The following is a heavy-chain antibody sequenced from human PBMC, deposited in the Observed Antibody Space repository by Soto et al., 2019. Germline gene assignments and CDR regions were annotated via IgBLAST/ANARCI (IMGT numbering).Heavy chain of an antibody. CDR3: AKDAHSSGYYYSDY. J-gene: IGHJ4*02. D-gene: IGHD3-22*01. CDR2: ISYDGTNT. Sequence: GGSLRLSCAASGFTFSSYSMNWVRQAPGKGLEWLAVISYDGTNTYYADSVKGRFTISRDNSKNTLYLQMDSLRAEDTAVYYCAKDAHSSGYYYSDYWGQGTLVTVSS. V-gene: IGHV3-30*18. CDR1: GFTFSSYS.